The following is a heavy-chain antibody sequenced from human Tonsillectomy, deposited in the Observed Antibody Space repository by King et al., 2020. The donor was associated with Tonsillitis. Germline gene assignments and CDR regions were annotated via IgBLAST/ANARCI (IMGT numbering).Heavy chain of an antibody. D-gene: IGHD3-10*01. V-gene: IGHV1-18*01. Sequence: VQLVESGAEVKKPGASVKVSCKASGYIFTSSDISWLRPAPGQGLEWMGWISSYNGHINYAQKLQGRFTMTTDTSTSTAYMELRSLRSDDTAVYYCARGLVRGVILDYFDYWGQGTLVTVSS. CDR2: ISSYNGHI. CDR3: ARGLVRGVILDYFDY. CDR1: GYIFTSSD. J-gene: IGHJ4*02.